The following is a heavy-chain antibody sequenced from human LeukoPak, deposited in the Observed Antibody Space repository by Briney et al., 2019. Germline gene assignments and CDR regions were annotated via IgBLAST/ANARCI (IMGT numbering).Heavy chain of an antibody. CDR3: AKRYCIRTSCYREIDY. CDR1: GFSFSNYA. Sequence: GGSLRLSCAASGFSFSNYAMYWVRQAPGKGLEWVSAISGSGGSTYYADSVKGRFTISRDNSKNTLYLQMNSLRAEDTAVYYCAKRYCIRTSCYREIDYWGQGTLVTVSS. CDR2: ISGSGGST. D-gene: IGHD2-2*02. V-gene: IGHV3-23*01. J-gene: IGHJ4*02.